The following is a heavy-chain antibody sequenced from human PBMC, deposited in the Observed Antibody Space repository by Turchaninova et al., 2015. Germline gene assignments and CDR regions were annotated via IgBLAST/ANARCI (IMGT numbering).Heavy chain of an antibody. CDR2: IKQDGSEK. Sequence: EVQLVESGGGLVQPGGSRGLSGADSGFTGISYWMSWVRQAPGKGLEWVANIKQDGSEKYYVDSVKGRFTISRDNAKNSLYLQMNSLRAEDTAVYYCARGAADNYWGQGTLVTVSS. D-gene: IGHD6-25*01. CDR3: ARGAADNY. J-gene: IGHJ4*02. V-gene: IGHV3-7*01. CDR1: GFTGISYW.